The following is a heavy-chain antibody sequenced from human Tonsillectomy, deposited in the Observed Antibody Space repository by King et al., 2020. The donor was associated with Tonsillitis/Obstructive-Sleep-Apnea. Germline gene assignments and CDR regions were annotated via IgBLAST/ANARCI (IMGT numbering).Heavy chain of an antibody. J-gene: IGHJ6*03. Sequence: VQLQQWGAGLLKPSETLSLTCAVYGGSFSGYYWSWIRQPPGKGLEWIGEINHSGSTNYNPSLKSRVTISVDTSKNQFSLKLSSVTAADTAVYHCAGRGAVVVPAAKPAPSGVRAHMDVWGKGTTVTVSS. CDR1: GGSFSGYY. D-gene: IGHD2-2*01. CDR3: AGRGAVVVPAAKPAPSGVRAHMDV. CDR2: INHSGST. V-gene: IGHV4-34*01.